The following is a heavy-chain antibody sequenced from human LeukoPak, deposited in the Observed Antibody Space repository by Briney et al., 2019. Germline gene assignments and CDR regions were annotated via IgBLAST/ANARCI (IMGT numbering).Heavy chain of an antibody. CDR1: GFNFSSYA. V-gene: IGHV3-23*01. Sequence: GGSLRLSCAASGFNFSSYAMSWVRQAPGKGLDWVSTVSGSGVSTYYADSVKGRFTISRDNSKNTLYLQMNSLRAEDTAVYYCANNEGQLAFHGMDVWGQGTTVTVSS. CDR2: VSGSGVST. D-gene: IGHD6-13*01. J-gene: IGHJ6*02. CDR3: ANNEGQLAFHGMDV.